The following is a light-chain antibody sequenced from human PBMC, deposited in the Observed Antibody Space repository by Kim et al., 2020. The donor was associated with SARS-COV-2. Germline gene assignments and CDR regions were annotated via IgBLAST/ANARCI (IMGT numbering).Light chain of an antibody. V-gene: IGLV3-19*01. J-gene: IGLJ2*01. CDR1: SLRSYY. Sequence: SSELTQDPAVSVALGQTVRITCQGDSLRSYYTSWYQQKPGQNPILVIYVKNNRPSWIPDRFSGSSTRNTTYLTITGAQAEDDAYYYCNSLDSKDNQQVF. CDR2: VKN. CDR3: NSLDSKDNQQV.